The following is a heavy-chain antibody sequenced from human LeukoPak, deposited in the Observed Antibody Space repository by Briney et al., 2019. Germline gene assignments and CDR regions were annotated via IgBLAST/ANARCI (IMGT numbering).Heavy chain of an antibody. D-gene: IGHD3-10*01. V-gene: IGHV3-23*01. CDR1: GFTFRNCA. CDR3: AKHVSGSLFYFDY. Sequence: PGGSLRLSCAASGFTFRNCAMSWVRQAPGKGLEWVSGISGTGYSTYYADSVKGRFTISRDNSKNTLYLQMNSLGAEDTAVYYCAKHVSGSLFYFDYWGQRTLVTVSS. J-gene: IGHJ4*02. CDR2: ISGTGYST.